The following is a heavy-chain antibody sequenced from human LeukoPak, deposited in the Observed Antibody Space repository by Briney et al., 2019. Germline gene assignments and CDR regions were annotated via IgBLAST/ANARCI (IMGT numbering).Heavy chain of an antibody. CDR2: IYPGDSDT. J-gene: IGHJ4*02. Sequence: GESLKISCKGSGYSFTSYWIGWVRQMPGKGLEWMGIIYPGDSDTRYSPSFQGQVTISADKSISTAYLQWSSLKASDTAMYYCARAGWASSWYEHYFDYWGQGTLVTVSS. V-gene: IGHV5-51*01. CDR1: GYSFTSYW. D-gene: IGHD6-13*01. CDR3: ARAGWASSWYEHYFDY.